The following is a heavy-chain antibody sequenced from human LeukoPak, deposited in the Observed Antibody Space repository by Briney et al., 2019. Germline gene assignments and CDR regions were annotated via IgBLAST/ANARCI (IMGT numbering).Heavy chain of an antibody. CDR1: GGSISSSSYY. J-gene: IGHJ4*02. Sequence: SETLSLTCTVSGGSISSSSYYWGWIRQPPGKGLEWIGSIYYSGSTYYNPSLKTRVTMSVDTSNNQFSLRLSSVTAADTAVYYCARNYGSGSYWHDYWGQGTLVTVSS. V-gene: IGHV4-39*07. CDR3: ARNYGSGSYWHDY. CDR2: IYYSGST. D-gene: IGHD3-10*01.